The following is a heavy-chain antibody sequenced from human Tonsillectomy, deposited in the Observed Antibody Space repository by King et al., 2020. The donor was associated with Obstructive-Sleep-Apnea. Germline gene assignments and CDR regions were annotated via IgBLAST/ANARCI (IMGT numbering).Heavy chain of an antibody. CDR1: GYSISSGYY. V-gene: IGHV4-38-2*02. CDR2: IYHSGST. J-gene: IGHJ3*02. Sequence: VQLQESGPGLVKPSETLSLTCTVSGYSISSGYYWGWIRQPPGKGLEWIGSIYHSGSTYHKPSPNSRVTISVDTSKNQFPLKLSWVTAADTAVYYCARASRHAFDIWGQGTMVTVSS. CDR3: ARASRHAFDI.